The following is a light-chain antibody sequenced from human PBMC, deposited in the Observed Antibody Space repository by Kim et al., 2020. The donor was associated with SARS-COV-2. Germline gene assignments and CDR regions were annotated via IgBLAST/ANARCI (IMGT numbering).Light chain of an antibody. Sequence: PGERATPSCRACYSVINNLSWYQQKPGQAPRLLIYGVATRATGIPARCSGSGSGTEFTLTITSLQSEDFAVDYCQQYNNWSPWTFGQGTKVDIK. CDR2: GVA. V-gene: IGKV3-15*01. CDR3: QQYNNWSPWT. J-gene: IGKJ1*01. CDR1: YSVINN.